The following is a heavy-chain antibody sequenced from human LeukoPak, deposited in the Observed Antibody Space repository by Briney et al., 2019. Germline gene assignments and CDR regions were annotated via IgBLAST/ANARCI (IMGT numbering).Heavy chain of an antibody. J-gene: IGHJ4*02. CDR2: MSSSDDGR. Sequence: GGSLRLSCAASGFSFSSYAMSWVRQAPGKGLEWVSAMSSSDDGRYYAASVRGRFTISRDTSRSTLYLQTNSLRAEDAAVYYCAKAPVTSCRGAFCYPFDYWGQGTLVTVSS. D-gene: IGHD2-15*01. V-gene: IGHV3-23*01. CDR3: AKAPVTSCRGAFCYPFDY. CDR1: GFSFSSYA.